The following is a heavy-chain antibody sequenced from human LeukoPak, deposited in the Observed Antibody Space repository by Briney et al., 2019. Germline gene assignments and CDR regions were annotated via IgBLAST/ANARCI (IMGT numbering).Heavy chain of an antibody. CDR2: INPNSGGT. Sequence: GASVKVSCKASGYTFTSYGISWVRQAPGQGLEWMGWINPNSGGTNYAQNQGRVTMTRDTSISTAYMELSRLRSDDTAVYYCARDSSGNTYYYYYYMDVWGKGTTVTVSS. CDR3: ARDSSGNTYYYYYYMDV. CDR1: GYTFTSYG. V-gene: IGHV1-2*02. J-gene: IGHJ6*03. D-gene: IGHD6-6*01.